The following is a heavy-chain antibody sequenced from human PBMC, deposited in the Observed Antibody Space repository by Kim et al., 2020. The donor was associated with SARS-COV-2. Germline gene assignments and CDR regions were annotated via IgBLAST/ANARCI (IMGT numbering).Heavy chain of an antibody. D-gene: IGHD5-12*01. CDR3: ARNLRRGSYFDY. V-gene: IGHV4-31*02. J-gene: IGHJ4*02. Sequence: YYNPSLKSRVTISVDTSKNQFSRKLSSVTAADTAVYYCARNLRRGSYFDYWGQGTLVTVSS.